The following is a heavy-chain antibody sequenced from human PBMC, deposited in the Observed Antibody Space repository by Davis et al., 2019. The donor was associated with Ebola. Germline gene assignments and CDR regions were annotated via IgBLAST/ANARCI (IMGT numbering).Heavy chain of an antibody. CDR1: GFTFSDYY. CDR3: ARGYYDYVWGSYRNYYFDY. Sequence: GESLKISCAASGFTFSDYYMSWIRQAPGKGLEWVSYISSSGSTIYYADSVKGRFTISRDNAKNSLYLQMNSLRAEDTAVYYCARGYYDYVWGSYRNYYFDYWGQGTLVTVSS. V-gene: IGHV3-11*04. CDR2: ISSSGSTI. J-gene: IGHJ4*02. D-gene: IGHD3-16*02.